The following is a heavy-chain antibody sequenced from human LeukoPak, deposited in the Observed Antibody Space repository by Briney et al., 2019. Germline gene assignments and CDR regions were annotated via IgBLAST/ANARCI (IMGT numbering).Heavy chain of an antibody. Sequence: GGSLRLSCAASGFTVSSNYMSWVRQAPGKGLEWVSVIYSGGSTYYADSVKGRFTISRDNSKNTLYLQMNRLRAEDTAVYYCARDGGTYYYDSSGYYPQGYFDYWGQGTLVTVSS. D-gene: IGHD3-22*01. CDR2: IYSGGST. V-gene: IGHV3-53*01. CDR3: ARDGGTYYYDSSGYYPQGYFDY. CDR1: GFTVSSNY. J-gene: IGHJ4*02.